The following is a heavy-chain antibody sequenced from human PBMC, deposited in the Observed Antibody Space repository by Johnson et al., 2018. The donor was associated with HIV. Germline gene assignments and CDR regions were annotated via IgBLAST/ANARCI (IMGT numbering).Heavy chain of an antibody. CDR3: ARDIAVNFFDI. CDR1: GFTFSSYD. J-gene: IGHJ3*02. D-gene: IGHD6-19*01. Sequence: VQLVESGGGLVQPGGSLRLSCAASGFTFSSYDMHWVRQATGKGLEWVSAIGTAGDTYYQGSVKGRFTISRENAKNSLYLQMNSLRAGDTAVYYCARDIAVNFFDIWGQGTMVTVSS. V-gene: IGHV3-13*01. CDR2: IGTAGDT.